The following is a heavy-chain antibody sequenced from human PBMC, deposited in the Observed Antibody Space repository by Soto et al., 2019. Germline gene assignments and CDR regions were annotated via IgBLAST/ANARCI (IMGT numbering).Heavy chain of an antibody. Sequence: EVQLVESGGGLVKPGGSLRLSCAASGFTFSSYSMNWVRQAPGKGLELVSSISSSSSYIYYADSVKGRFTISRDNAKNSLYLQMNSLRAEDTAVYYCARGLPYYDILTGYYNIDYWGQGTLVTVSS. V-gene: IGHV3-21*01. CDR1: GFTFSSYS. CDR3: ARGLPYYDILTGYYNIDY. D-gene: IGHD3-9*01. CDR2: ISSSSSYI. J-gene: IGHJ4*02.